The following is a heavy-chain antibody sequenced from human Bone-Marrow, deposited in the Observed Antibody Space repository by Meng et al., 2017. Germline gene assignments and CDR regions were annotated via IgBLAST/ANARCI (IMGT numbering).Heavy chain of an antibody. Sequence: QLEHWRGGMLKHSGILALTLALQGGSSTGDYWSWIGETQGKGMEWIGETNHSGSNNYNTSLKSRVTISVDTSKNQFSLKLSSVRAAETAVYYCARLAYDSSGYWFDYWGQGTLVTVSS. D-gene: IGHD3-22*01. V-gene: IGHV4-34*01. CDR3: ARLAYDSSGYWFDY. CDR1: GGSSTGDY. CDR2: TNHSGSN. J-gene: IGHJ4*02.